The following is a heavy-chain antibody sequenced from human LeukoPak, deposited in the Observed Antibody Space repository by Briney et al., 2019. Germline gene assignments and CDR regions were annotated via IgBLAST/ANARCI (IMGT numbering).Heavy chain of an antibody. J-gene: IGHJ5*02. CDR3: ARVYCSRTSCYKWFDP. Sequence: AASVKVSCKASGGTFSSYAISWVRQAPGQGLEWMGRIIPILGIANYAQKFQGRVTITADKSTSTAYMELSSLRSEDTAMYYCARVYCSRTSCYKWFDPWGQGTLVTVSS. D-gene: IGHD2-2*02. CDR1: GGTFSSYA. V-gene: IGHV1-69*04. CDR2: IIPILGIA.